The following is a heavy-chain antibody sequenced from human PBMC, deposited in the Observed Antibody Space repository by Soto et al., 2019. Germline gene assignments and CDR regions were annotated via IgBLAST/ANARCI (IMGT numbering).Heavy chain of an antibody. J-gene: IGHJ3*02. V-gene: IGHV1-69*12. CDR2: IIPIFGTA. CDR3: ARDGGLLWFGGINAFDI. D-gene: IGHD3-10*01. Sequence: QVQLVQSGAEVKKPGSSVKVSCKASGGTFSSYAISWVRQAPGQGLEWMGGIIPIFGTANYAQKFQGRVTITADESTSTGDMELSSLRSEDTAVYYCARDGGLLWFGGINAFDIWGQGTMVTVSS. CDR1: GGTFSSYA.